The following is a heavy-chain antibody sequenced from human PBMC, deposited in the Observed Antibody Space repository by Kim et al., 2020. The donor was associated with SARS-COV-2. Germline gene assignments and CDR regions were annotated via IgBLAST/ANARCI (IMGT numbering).Heavy chain of an antibody. Sequence: SQTLSLTCAISGDSVSSNSAAWNWIRQSPSRGLEWLGRTYYRSKWYNDYAVSVKSRITINPDTSKNQFSLQLNSVTPEDTAVYYCARAASGWLGYYYYGMDVWGQGTTVTVSS. D-gene: IGHD6-19*01. CDR3: ARAASGWLGYYYYGMDV. V-gene: IGHV6-1*01. J-gene: IGHJ6*02. CDR1: GDSVSSNSAA. CDR2: TYYRSKWYN.